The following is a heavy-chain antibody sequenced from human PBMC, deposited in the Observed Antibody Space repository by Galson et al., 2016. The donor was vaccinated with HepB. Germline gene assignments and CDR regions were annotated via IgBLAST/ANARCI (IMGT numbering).Heavy chain of an antibody. D-gene: IGHD3-16*01. Sequence: LSLTCTVSGDSISRYYWSWIRQPPGKGLAWIGYIYHSGSTNSNLSLNSRVTLTVHTCKNQFSLKLNSVTAADTAVYYFVRGGVVSFDIWGQGTLVTVSS. V-gene: IGHV4-59*01. J-gene: IGHJ3*02. CDR3: VRGGVVSFDI. CDR1: GDSISRYY. CDR2: IYHSGST.